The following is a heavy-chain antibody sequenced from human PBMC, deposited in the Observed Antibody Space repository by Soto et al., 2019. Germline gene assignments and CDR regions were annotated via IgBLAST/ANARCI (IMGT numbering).Heavy chain of an antibody. Sequence: QVQLVQSGAEVKKPGASVKVSCKASGDTFTDYYIHWVRQAPGQGLEWMGTVNPSGGHTTYAQHFLGRMTRTRDASTSTLYVELTSLTSEDTAVYYCARGGHVVVVTVALDYWGQGTLVTVSS. J-gene: IGHJ4*02. V-gene: IGHV1-46*01. CDR1: GDTFTDYY. CDR3: ARGGHVVVVTVALDY. D-gene: IGHD2-21*02. CDR2: VNPSGGHT.